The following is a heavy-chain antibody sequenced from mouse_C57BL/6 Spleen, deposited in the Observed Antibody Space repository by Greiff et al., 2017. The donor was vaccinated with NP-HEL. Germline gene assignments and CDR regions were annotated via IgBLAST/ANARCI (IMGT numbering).Heavy chain of an antibody. CDR1: GYTFTSYW. CDR2: IDPSDSYT. Sequence: VQLQQPGAELVMPGASVKLSCKASGYTFTSYWMHWVKQRPGQGLEWIGEIDPSDSYTNYNQKFKGKSTLTVDKSSSPAYMQLSSLTFEDSAVYYGARGERGAYWGQGTLVTVSA. V-gene: IGHV1-69*01. J-gene: IGHJ3*01. CDR3: ARGERGAY.